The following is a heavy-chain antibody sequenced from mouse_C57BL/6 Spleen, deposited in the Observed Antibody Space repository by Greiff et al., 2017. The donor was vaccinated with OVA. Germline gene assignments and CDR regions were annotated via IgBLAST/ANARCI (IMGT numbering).Heavy chain of an antibody. J-gene: IGHJ4*01. D-gene: IGHD2-1*01. V-gene: IGHV1-82*01. CDR3: ARGIYYGNYGAMDY. CDR1: GYAFSSSW. CDR2: IYPGDGDT. Sequence: SGPELVKPGASVKISCKASGYAFSSSWMNWVKQRPGKGLEWIGRIYPGDGDTNYNGKFKGKATLTADKSSSTAYMQLSSLTSEDSAVYFCARGIYYGNYGAMDYWGQGTSVTVSS.